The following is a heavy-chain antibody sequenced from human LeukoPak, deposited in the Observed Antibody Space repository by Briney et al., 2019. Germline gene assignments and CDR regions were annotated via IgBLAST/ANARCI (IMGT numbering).Heavy chain of an antibody. V-gene: IGHV3-23*01. Sequence: GGSLRLSCAASGFTFNNYAMSWVRQAPGKGLGWVSALSGSDGSTYYADSVKGRFTISRDNSKNTLYLQVNSLRAKDTALYYCAKDPNGSGSYSGPLDIWGQGTMVTVSS. CDR1: GFTFNNYA. CDR2: LSGSDGST. D-gene: IGHD1-26*01. J-gene: IGHJ3*02. CDR3: AKDPNGSGSYSGPLDI.